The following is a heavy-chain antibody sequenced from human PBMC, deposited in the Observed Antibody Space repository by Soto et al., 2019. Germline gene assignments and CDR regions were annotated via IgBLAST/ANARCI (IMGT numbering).Heavy chain of an antibody. J-gene: IGHJ6*02. D-gene: IGHD2-21*02. CDR2: IYYSGST. V-gene: IGHV4-31*03. Sequence: QVQLQESGPGLAKPSQTLSLTCTVSGGSISSGGYYWSWIRQHPGKGLEWIGYIYYSGSTYYNPSLXRXVXXSVDTSKNQFSLKLSSVTAADTAVYYCARVCGGDCHNGMDVWGQGTTVTVSS. CDR1: GGSISSGGYY. CDR3: ARVCGGDCHNGMDV.